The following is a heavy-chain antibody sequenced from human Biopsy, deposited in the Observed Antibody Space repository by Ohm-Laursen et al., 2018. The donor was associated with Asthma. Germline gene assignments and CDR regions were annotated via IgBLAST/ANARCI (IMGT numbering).Heavy chain of an antibody. CDR2: ISVYNGNT. CDR1: GYTFYSAG. Sequence: GGPVKGSCKTSGYTFYSAGITRGRQAPGQGVEGMGGISVYNGNTKVAQKLQDRVTMITDTSTSTAYMELRSLRSDDTAVYFCARAVDYSHYYGIDVWGQGTTVTVS. V-gene: IGHV1-18*01. D-gene: IGHD3-10*01. CDR3: ARAVDYSHYYGIDV. J-gene: IGHJ6*02.